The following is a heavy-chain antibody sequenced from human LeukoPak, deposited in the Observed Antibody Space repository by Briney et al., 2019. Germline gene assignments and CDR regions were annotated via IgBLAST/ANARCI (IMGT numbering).Heavy chain of an antibody. CDR1: GGSFSGYY. J-gene: IGHJ3*02. CDR2: INHSGST. D-gene: IGHD2-21*01. Sequence: SETLPLTCAVYGGSFSGYYWSWIRQPPGKGLEWIGEINHSGSTNYNPSLKSRVTISVDTSKNQFSLKLSSVTAADTAVYYCARIRDAFDIWGQGTMVTVSS. CDR3: ARIRDAFDI. V-gene: IGHV4-34*01.